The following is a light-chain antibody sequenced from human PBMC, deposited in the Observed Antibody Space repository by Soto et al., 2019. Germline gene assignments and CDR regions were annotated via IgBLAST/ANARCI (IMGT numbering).Light chain of an antibody. Sequence: DIQMTQSPSSLSASVGDRVTITCRARQSSSSSLNWYQQKPWKAPKLLIYAASSLQSGVPSKFSGSGSGTDFTLTISSLQPEDFATYYCQQGYSTPRTLGQGTKVESK. CDR3: QQGYSTPRT. J-gene: IGKJ1*01. V-gene: IGKV1-39*01. CDR2: AAS. CDR1: QSSSSS.